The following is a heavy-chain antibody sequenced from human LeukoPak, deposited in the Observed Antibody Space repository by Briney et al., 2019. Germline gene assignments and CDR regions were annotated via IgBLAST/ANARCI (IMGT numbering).Heavy chain of an antibody. Sequence: TGGSLRLCCAASGFTFSSYWMSWVRQAPGKGLEWVANIKQDGSEKYYVDSVKGRFTISRDNAKNSLYLQMNSLRAEDTALYYCAKDMGHCSSTSCPIQHWGQGTLVTVSS. CDR2: IKQDGSEK. D-gene: IGHD2-2*01. CDR3: AKDMGHCSSTSCPIQH. CDR1: GFTFSSYW. J-gene: IGHJ1*01. V-gene: IGHV3-7*03.